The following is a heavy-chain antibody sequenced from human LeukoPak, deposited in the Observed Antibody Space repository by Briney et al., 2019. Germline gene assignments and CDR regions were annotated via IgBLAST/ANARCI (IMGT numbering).Heavy chain of an antibody. CDR1: GYTFTSYD. CDR2: MNPNSGNT. J-gene: IGHJ5*02. V-gene: IGHV1-8*01. CDR3: ARGLYCSSTSCYTSYWFDP. D-gene: IGHD2-2*02. Sequence: ASVKVSCKASGYTFTSYDINWVRQATGQGLEWMGWMNPNSGNTGYAQKFQGRVTMTRNTSISTAYTELSSLRSEDTAVYYCARGLYCSSTSCYTSYWFDPWGQGTLVTVSS.